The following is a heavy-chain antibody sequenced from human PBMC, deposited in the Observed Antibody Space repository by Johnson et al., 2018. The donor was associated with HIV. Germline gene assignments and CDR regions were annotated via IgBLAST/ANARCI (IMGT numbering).Heavy chain of an antibody. J-gene: IGHJ3*02. CDR3: AKSTQANIFRESGPYGAFDI. CDR1: GFTFSSYA. CDR2: ISYDGSNK. D-gene: IGHD3-10*01. V-gene: IGHV3-30-3*02. Sequence: QVQLVESGGGVVQPGRSLRLSCAASGFTFSSYAMHWVRQAPGKGLEWVAVISYDGSNKYYADSVKGRFTISRDNSKNTLDVQMNSLRAEDTAVYYCAKSTQANIFRESGPYGAFDICGQGTMVTVSS.